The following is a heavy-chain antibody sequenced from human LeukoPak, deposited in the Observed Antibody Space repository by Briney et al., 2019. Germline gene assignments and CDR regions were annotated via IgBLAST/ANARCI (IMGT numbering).Heavy chain of an antibody. D-gene: IGHD3-22*01. CDR1: GGSISSSSYY. CDR3: ARPNYYDSSGYYTPDDAFDI. J-gene: IGHJ3*02. Sequence: SETLSLTCTVSGGSISSSSYYWGSIRQPPGKGLEWIGSIYYSGRTYYNPSLKSRVTISVDPSKNQFSLKLSSVTAADTAVYYCARPNYYDSSGYYTPDDAFDIWGQGTMVTVSS. CDR2: IYYSGRT. V-gene: IGHV4-39*01.